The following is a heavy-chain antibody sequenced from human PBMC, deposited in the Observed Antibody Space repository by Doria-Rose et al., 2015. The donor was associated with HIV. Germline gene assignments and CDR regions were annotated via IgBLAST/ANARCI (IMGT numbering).Heavy chain of an antibody. CDR3: ARRGGLNWYFDL. CDR2: IYPGDSDS. CDR1: GFTFSSYS. Sequence: SGFTFSSYSMHWVRQMPGKGLEWMGIIYPGDSDSRYSPSFQGQVTISADKSISTAHLQWSSLKASDPAMYYCARRGGLNWYFDLWGRGTLVTVSS. V-gene: IGHV5-51*01. J-gene: IGHJ2*01. D-gene: IGHD3-16*01.